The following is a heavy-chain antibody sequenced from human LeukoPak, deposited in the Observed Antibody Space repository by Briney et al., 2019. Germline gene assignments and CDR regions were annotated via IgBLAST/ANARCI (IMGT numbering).Heavy chain of an antibody. CDR3: AKDRYSYGRYYFDY. D-gene: IGHD5-18*01. J-gene: IGHJ4*02. CDR2: ISWNSGSI. V-gene: IGHV3-9*01. Sequence: GGSLRLSCAASGFTFDDYAMHRVRQAPGKGLEWVSGISWNSGSIGYADSVKGRFTISRDNAKNSLYLQMNSLRAEDTALYYCAKDRYSYGRYYFDYWGQGTLVTVSS. CDR1: GFTFDDYA.